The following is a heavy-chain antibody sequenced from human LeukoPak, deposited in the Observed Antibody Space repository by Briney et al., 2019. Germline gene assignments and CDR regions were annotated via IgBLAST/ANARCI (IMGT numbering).Heavy chain of an antibody. Sequence: GESLKISCKGSGYSFTSYWIGWVRQVPGKGLEWMGIIYPGDSDTRYSPSFQGQVTISADKSISTAYLQWSSLKASDTAMYYCARLGLGVVVPAAWGYYYYMDVWGKGTTVTVSS. CDR1: GYSFTSYW. J-gene: IGHJ6*03. CDR3: ARLGLGVVVPAAWGYYYYMDV. CDR2: IYPGDSDT. V-gene: IGHV5-51*01. D-gene: IGHD2-2*01.